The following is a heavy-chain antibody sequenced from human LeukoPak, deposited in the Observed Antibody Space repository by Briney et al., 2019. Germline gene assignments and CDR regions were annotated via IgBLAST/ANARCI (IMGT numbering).Heavy chain of an antibody. Sequence: QAGGSLRLSCAASGFTFSSYGMHWVRQAPGKGLEWVAVIWYDGSNKYYADSVKGRFTISRDNSKNTLYLQMNSLRAEDTAVYYCARDGARYCSGGSCYSAAFDIWGQGTMVTVSS. V-gene: IGHV3-33*01. CDR1: GFTFSSYG. J-gene: IGHJ3*02. D-gene: IGHD2-15*01. CDR3: ARDGARYCSGGSCYSAAFDI. CDR2: IWYDGSNK.